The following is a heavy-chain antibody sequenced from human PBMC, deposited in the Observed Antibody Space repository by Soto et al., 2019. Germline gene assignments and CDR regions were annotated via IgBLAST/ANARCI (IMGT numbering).Heavy chain of an antibody. CDR1: GGSINGGDYH. Sequence: SETLSLTCTVSGGSINGGDYHWTWIRQTPGKGLEWIGATYYSGSTYYNPSLKSRIRISVDTSKNQFSLKLSSVTAADTAVYYCDRDYRSPSGGMDVWGQRTTVTVS. V-gene: IGHV4-30-4*01. D-gene: IGHD3-16*02. CDR3: DRDYRSPSGGMDV. J-gene: IGHJ6*02. CDR2: TYYSGST.